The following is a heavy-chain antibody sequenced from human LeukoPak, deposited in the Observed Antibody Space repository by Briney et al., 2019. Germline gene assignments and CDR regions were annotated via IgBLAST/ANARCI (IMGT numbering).Heavy chain of an antibody. Sequence: SVKVSCKASGGTFSSYAISWVRQAPGQGLEWMGGIIPIFGTANYAQKFQGGVTITADESTSTAYMELSSLRSEDTAVYYCARDHGYNWNYREFDYWGQGTLVTVSS. CDR3: ARDHGYNWNYREFDY. D-gene: IGHD1-7*01. CDR1: GGTFSSYA. CDR2: IIPIFGTA. V-gene: IGHV1-69*13. J-gene: IGHJ4*02.